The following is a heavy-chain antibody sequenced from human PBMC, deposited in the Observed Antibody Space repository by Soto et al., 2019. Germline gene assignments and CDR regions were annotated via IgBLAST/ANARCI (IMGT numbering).Heavy chain of an antibody. J-gene: IGHJ6*02. CDR1: GGTFSSYA. D-gene: IGHD2-2*01. V-gene: IGHV1-69*06. Sequence: QVQLVQSGAEVKKPGSSVKVSCKASGGTFSSYAISWVRQAPGQGLEWMGGIIPIFGTANYAQKFQGRVTLTTDKYTSTAYMELSSLRSEDTAVYYCARYVVPAATPYYYYGMDVWGQGTTVTVSS. CDR2: IIPIFGTA. CDR3: ARYVVPAATPYYYYGMDV.